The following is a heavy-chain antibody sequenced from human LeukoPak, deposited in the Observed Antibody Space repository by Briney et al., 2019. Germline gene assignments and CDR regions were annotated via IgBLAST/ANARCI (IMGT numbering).Heavy chain of an antibody. J-gene: IGHJ3*02. CDR3: ARDSHYYDSSGFPHDVFDI. V-gene: IGHV3-48*03. Sequence: GGSLRLSCTASGFTFSNYEMKWVRQAPGKGLEWVSSISSGASTVYYVDSVRGRFTVSRDNTKNSMYLQMNSLRAEDTALYFCARDSHYYDSSGFPHDVFDIWGQGTMVTVSS. CDR2: ISSGASTV. D-gene: IGHD3-22*01. CDR1: GFTFSNYE.